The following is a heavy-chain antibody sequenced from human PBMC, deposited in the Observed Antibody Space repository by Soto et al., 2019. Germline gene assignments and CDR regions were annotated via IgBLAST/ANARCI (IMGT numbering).Heavy chain of an antibody. CDR2: IYNSGTT. Sequence: KPSETLSLTCTISGGSISSYYWSWIRQPPGKGLEWIGYIYNSGTTKYNPSLKGRVTISVDTSKRQFSLKLSSVTAADTAVYYCTRPILGTPYGMDVWGQGTTVTVSS. V-gene: IGHV4-59*01. J-gene: IGHJ6*02. D-gene: IGHD7-27*01. CDR3: TRPILGTPYGMDV. CDR1: GGSISSYY.